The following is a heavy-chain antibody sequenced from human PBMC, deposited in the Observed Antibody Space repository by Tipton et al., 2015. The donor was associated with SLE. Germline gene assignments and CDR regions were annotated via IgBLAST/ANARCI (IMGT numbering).Heavy chain of an antibody. V-gene: IGHV3-23*01. CDR1: GFTFSSYA. J-gene: IGHJ4*02. CDR2: ISGSGSGT. D-gene: IGHD1-26*01. CDR3: AKDRSGSSLGYYFDW. Sequence: SLRLSCAASGFTFSSYAMTWVRQAPGKGLEWVSVISGSGSGTYYADSVKGRFTISRDNSKNTLYLQMNSLRAEDTAVYYCAKDRSGSSLGYYFDWWGQGTPVTVSS.